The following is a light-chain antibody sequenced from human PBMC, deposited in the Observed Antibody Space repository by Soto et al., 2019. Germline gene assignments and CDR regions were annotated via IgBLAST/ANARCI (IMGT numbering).Light chain of an antibody. CDR3: QQYNSYSSWT. CDR1: QSVNYN. J-gene: IGKJ1*01. CDR2: SAS. V-gene: IGKV3D-15*01. Sequence: EIVMTQSPATLSVSPGERATLSCRASQSVNYNLAWYQQKPGQAPRLLIYSASTRATGTPARFSGSGSGTEFTLTISSLQTDDFATYYCQQYNSYSSWTFGQGTK.